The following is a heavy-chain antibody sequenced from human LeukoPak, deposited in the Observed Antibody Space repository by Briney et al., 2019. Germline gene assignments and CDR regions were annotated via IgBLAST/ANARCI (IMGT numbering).Heavy chain of an antibody. V-gene: IGHV3-30*10. D-gene: IGHD5-12*01. CDR1: GFTFSRSA. CDR2: FSRDGINT. J-gene: IGHJ4*02. Sequence: GGSLRLSCAASGFTFSRSAMHWVRQAPGKGLEWLAVFSRDGINTYYRDSVKGRFTISRDNYRKIFYLQMNSLRVDDTAIYYCATGKLDASGFDFMLPFWGQGTLVSVSS. CDR3: ATGKLDASGFDFMLPF.